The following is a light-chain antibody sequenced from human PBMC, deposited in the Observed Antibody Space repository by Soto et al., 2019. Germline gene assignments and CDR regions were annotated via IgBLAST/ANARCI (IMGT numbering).Light chain of an antibody. CDR3: QQANSFPIT. V-gene: IGKV1-12*01. CDR1: QDISSW. J-gene: IGKJ5*01. Sequence: DIQMTQSPSSVSASVGDRVTITCRASQDISSWLGWYQQKPGKAPKLLIYGASSLESGVPSRFSGSGSGTDFTLTINSLQPEDFATYYGQQANSFPITFGQGTRLEIK. CDR2: GAS.